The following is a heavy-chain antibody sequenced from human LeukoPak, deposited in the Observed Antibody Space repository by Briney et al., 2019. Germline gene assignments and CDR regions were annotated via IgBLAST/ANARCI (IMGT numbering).Heavy chain of an antibody. CDR2: ISSSSNYM. D-gene: IGHD6-13*01. V-gene: IGHV3-21*01. CDR3: ARPLDSSNNYFDY. CDR1: GFAFSRNA. J-gene: IGHJ4*02. Sequence: GGSLRLSCAASGFAFSRNAMNWVRQAPGKGLEWVSFISSSSNYMSYADSVKGRFTISRDNAKNSLYLQMNSLRAEDTAVYYCARPLDSSNNYFDYWGQGTLVTVSA.